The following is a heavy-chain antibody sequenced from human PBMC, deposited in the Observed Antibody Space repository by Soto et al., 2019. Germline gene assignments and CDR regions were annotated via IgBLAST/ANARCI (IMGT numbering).Heavy chain of an antibody. CDR1: GFTFSRFA. CDR2: ISKDGSVK. CDR3: ARSRSGAVPDSLGF. V-gene: IGHV3-30-3*01. D-gene: IGHD3-10*01. J-gene: IGHJ4*02. Sequence: QVQLVESGGGVVQPGGSLRVSCAASGFTFSRFAIHWVRQAPGKGLEWVAVISKDGSVKYYADSVKGRFTISRDNSESTLFLQMNSLTNEDPAVYHCARSRSGAVPDSLGFWGQGTLVTVSS.